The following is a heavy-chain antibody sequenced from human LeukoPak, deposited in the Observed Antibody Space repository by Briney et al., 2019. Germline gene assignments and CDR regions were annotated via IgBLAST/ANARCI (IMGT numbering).Heavy chain of an antibody. J-gene: IGHJ6*02. CDR2: IIPILGIA. CDR3: ARDIVATEPYYYYGMDV. V-gene: IGHV1-69*04. D-gene: IGHD5-12*01. Sequence: SVKVSCKASGGTFSSYAISWVRQAPGQGLEWMGRIIPILGIASYAQKFQGRVTITADKSTSTAYMELSSLRSEDTAVYYCARDIVATEPYYYYGMDVWGQGTTVTVSS. CDR1: GGTFSSYA.